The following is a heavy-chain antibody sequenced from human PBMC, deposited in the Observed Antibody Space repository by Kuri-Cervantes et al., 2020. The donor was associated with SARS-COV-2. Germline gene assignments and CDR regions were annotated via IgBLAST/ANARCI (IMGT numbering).Heavy chain of an antibody. J-gene: IGHJ5*01. CDR1: GYTLTELS. CDR3: ARSVGSSWYNRFDS. D-gene: IGHD6-13*01. V-gene: IGHV1-24*01. CDR2: FDPEDGET. Sequence: ASVKVSCKVSGYTLTELSMHWVRQAPGKGLEWMGGFDPEDGETIYAQKFQGRVTMTEDTSTDTAYMELTSLTLEDTAIYYCARSVGSSWYNRFDSWGQGTLVTVSS.